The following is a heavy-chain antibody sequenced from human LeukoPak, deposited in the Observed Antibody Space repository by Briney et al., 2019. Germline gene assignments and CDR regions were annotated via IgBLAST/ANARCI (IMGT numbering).Heavy chain of an antibody. CDR2: IYHSGST. V-gene: IGHV4-4*02. J-gene: IGHJ4*02. CDR1: GGSISSSSGNC. Sequence: SETLSLTCAVSGGSISSSSGNCWTWVRQPPEKGLEWIGEIYHSGSTNYNPSLKSRVTMLLDKSKNQFSLKLSSVTAADTAIYYCARNGGNSDFDYWGQGTLVTVSS. CDR3: ARNGGNSDFDY. D-gene: IGHD4-23*01.